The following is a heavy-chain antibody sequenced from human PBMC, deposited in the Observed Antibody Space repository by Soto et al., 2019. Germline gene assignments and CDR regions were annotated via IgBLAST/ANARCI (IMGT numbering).Heavy chain of an antibody. CDR3: ARHGSGSYYTDYYYMDV. CDR1: GGSISSSSYY. CDR2: IYYSGST. J-gene: IGHJ6*03. V-gene: IGHV4-39*01. Sequence: QLQLQESGPGLVKPSETLSLTCTVSGGSISSSSYYWGWIRQPPGKGLEWIGSIYYSGSTYYNPSLKSRVTISVDTSKNQFSLQLSSVTAADTAVYYCARHGSGSYYTDYYYMDVWGKGTTVTVSS. D-gene: IGHD3-10*01.